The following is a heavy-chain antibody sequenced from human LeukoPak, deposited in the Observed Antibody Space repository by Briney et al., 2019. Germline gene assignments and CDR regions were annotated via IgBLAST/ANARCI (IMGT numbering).Heavy chain of an antibody. CDR1: RGSISSSRYY. D-gene: IGHD3-9*01. CDR3: ARDAGVLRYFDWLYAFDI. Sequence: SETLSLTCTVSRGSISSSRYYWGWIRQPPGKGLEWIGSIYYSGSTYYNPSLKSRVTISVDTSKNQFSLKLSSVTAADTAVYYCARDAGVLRYFDWLYAFDIWGQGTMVTVSS. J-gene: IGHJ3*02. V-gene: IGHV4-39*02. CDR2: IYYSGST.